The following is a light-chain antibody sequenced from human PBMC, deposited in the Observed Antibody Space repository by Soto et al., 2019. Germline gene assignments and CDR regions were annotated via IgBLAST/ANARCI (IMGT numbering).Light chain of an antibody. V-gene: IGKV4-1*01. CDR2: WAS. CDR3: QQYYTSWT. CDR1: QSVLYSSNNKNY. J-gene: IGKJ1*01. Sequence: DIVMTQSPDSLAVSLGERATFNCKSSQSVLYSSNNKNYLAWYQQKPGQPPKLLIYWASTRESGVPDRFSGSGSGTDFTLTISSLQAEDAAVYFCQQYYTSWTFGQGTMVEIK.